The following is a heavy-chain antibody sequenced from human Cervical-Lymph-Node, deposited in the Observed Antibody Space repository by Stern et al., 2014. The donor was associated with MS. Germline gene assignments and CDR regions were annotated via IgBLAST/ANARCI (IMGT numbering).Heavy chain of an antibody. D-gene: IGHD3-16*01. V-gene: IGHV3-30*03. Sequence: DQLVESGGGVVQPGRSLRLSCAASGSTFSSYGMHWVRQAPGKGLEWVAAISYDGTNENYRDSVKGRFIISRDNSRNTLYLQMNSLRPEDTALYYCATWDARGIIADFQHWGQGTLVTVSS. CDR3: ATWDARGIIADFQH. CDR1: GSTFSSYG. J-gene: IGHJ1*01. CDR2: ISYDGTNE.